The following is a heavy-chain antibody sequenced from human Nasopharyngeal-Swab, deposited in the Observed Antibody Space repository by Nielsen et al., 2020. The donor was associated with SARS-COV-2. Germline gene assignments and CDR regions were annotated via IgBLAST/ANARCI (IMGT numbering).Heavy chain of an antibody. CDR2: IHSNGNT. V-gene: IGHV4-4*07. J-gene: IGHJ5*02. CDR3: AGTAATEFGWEYGSGSSRFWFDP. D-gene: IGHD3-10*01. CDR1: GDSVSSNY. Sequence: SETLSLTCTVSGDSVSSNYWSWIRQPAGKGLEWIGHIHSNGNTNYNPSLKSRLTLSVESNNQFSLKLTSVTAAETAVYYCAGTAATEFGWEYGSGSSRFWFDPWGQGILVTVSS.